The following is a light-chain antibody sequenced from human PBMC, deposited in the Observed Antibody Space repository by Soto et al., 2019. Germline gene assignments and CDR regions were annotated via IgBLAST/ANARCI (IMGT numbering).Light chain of an antibody. CDR2: DVS. V-gene: IGKV3-20*01. J-gene: IGKJ5*01. CDR3: QQYGTSPQT. Sequence: IVLTQSPGTLSLSPGERATLSCRASQSVSGTYLAWYQQKPGQAPRLLIYDVSGRATGIPDRFSGSGSGADFTLTISRLEPEDFAVYYCQQYGTSPQTFGQGTRLEIK. CDR1: QSVSGTY.